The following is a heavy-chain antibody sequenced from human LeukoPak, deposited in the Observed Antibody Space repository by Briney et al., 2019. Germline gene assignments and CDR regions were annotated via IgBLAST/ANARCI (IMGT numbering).Heavy chain of an antibody. CDR1: GFTFSSYA. V-gene: IGHV3-30*04. Sequence: GESLRLSCAASGFTFSSYAMHWVRQAPGKGLEWVAVISYDGSNKYYADSVKGRFTISRDNSKNTLYLQMNSLRAEDTAVYYCAELGITMIGGVWGKGTTVTISS. J-gene: IGHJ6*04. CDR2: ISYDGSNK. D-gene: IGHD3-10*02. CDR3: AELGITMIGGV.